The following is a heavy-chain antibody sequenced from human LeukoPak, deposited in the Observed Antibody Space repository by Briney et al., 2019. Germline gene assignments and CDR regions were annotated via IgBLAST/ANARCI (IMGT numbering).Heavy chain of an antibody. CDR2: IRSKANSYAT. CDR1: GFTFSGSA. J-gene: IGHJ6*02. V-gene: IGHV3-73*01. Sequence: PGGSLRLSCGASGFTFSGSAMHWVRQASGKGLEWVGRIRSKANSYATAYAASVKGRFTISRDDSKNTAYLQMNSLKTEDTAVYYCTRHPITMVRVHYGMDVWGQGTTVTVSS. CDR3: TRHPITMVRVHYGMDV. D-gene: IGHD3-10*01.